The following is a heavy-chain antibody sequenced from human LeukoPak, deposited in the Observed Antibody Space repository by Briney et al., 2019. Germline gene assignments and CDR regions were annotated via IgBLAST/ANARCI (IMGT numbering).Heavy chain of an antibody. CDR1: GLTFSSFA. J-gene: IGHJ4*02. Sequence: GGSLRLSRSASGLTFSSFAMHWVRQAPGKGLEYVAAISRNGGSTYYADSVKGRFTISRDNSKSTLYLQMSSLRAEDTAVYLCVKDLRSDFMGVLSRYLSYWGQGTLVTVSS. D-gene: IGHD2/OR15-2a*01. CDR3: VKDLRSDFMGVLSRYLSY. V-gene: IGHV3-64D*09. CDR2: ISRNGGST.